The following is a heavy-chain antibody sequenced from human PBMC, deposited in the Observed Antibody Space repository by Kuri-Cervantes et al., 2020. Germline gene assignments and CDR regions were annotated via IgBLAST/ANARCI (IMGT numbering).Heavy chain of an antibody. Sequence: GSLRLSCTVSGGSINSYYWSWIRQPPGKGLEWIGYISNSGSTKYNPSLKSRVTISVDTSKNQFSLKLSSVTAADTAVYYCARVSSGGSPWGQGTLVTVSS. CDR2: ISNSGST. CDR3: ARVSSGGSP. D-gene: IGHD6-19*01. J-gene: IGHJ5*02. CDR1: GGSINSYY. V-gene: IGHV4-59*12.